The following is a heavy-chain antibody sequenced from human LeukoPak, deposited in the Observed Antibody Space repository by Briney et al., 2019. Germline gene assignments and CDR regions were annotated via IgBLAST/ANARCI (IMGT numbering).Heavy chain of an antibody. Sequence: GGSLRLSCAASGFTFSSYWMSWVRQAPGKGLEWVANIKEDGGEIHFVDSMKGRFTISRDNAKNSLYLQMNSLRGDDTAVYYCATLNVYVGYWGQGTLVTVSS. CDR2: IKEDGGEI. CDR3: ATLNVYVGY. CDR1: GFTFSSYW. J-gene: IGHJ4*02. V-gene: IGHV3-7*03. D-gene: IGHD3-16*01.